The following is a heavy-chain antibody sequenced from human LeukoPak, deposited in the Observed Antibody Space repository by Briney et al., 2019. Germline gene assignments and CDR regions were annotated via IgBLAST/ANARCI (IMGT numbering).Heavy chain of an antibody. CDR3: AKNTSGTYLDY. V-gene: IGHV3-23*01. Sequence: GGSLRLSCAASGFTFSSHAMSWVRQAPGKGLEWVSSISTSGVSTNYADSVKGRFTISRDNSKSMVYLQMNSLRAEDTAVYYCAKNTSGTYLDYWGRGILVTVSS. D-gene: IGHD1-26*01. CDR1: GFTFSSHA. CDR2: ISTSGVST. J-gene: IGHJ4*02.